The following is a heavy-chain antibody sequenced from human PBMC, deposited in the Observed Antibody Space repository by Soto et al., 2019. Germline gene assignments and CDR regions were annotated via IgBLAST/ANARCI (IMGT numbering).Heavy chain of an antibody. CDR1: GGSFSGYY. D-gene: IGHD3-9*01. J-gene: IGHJ6*02. CDR3: ARGPKLLTGYYVSDYYYGMDV. Sequence: SETLSLTCAVYGGSFSGYYWSWIRQPPGKGLEWIGEINHSGSTNYNPSLKSRVTISVDTSKNQFSLKLSSVTAADTAVYYCARGPKLLTGYYVSDYYYGMDVWGQGTTVTVSS. V-gene: IGHV4-34*01. CDR2: INHSGST.